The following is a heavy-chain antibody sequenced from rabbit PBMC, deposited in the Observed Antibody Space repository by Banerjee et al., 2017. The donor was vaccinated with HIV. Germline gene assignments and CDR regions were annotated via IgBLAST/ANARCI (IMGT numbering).Heavy chain of an antibody. J-gene: IGHJ4*01. Sequence: QQQLEESGGGLVKPGGTLKLTCKASGFDFSSSYYMCWVRQAPGKGLELIACIYTSGGSTWYASWVNGRFTISRSTSLNTVDLKMTSLTAADTATYFCARAHASSSDASDYFNLWGQGTLVTVS. V-gene: IGHV1S43*01. D-gene: IGHD1-1*01. CDR3: ARAHASSSDASDYFNL. CDR1: GFDFSSSYY. CDR2: IYTSGGST.